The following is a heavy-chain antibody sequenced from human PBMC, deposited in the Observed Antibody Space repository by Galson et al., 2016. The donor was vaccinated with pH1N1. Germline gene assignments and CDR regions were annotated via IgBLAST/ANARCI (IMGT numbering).Heavy chain of an antibody. CDR2: INQAGSKK. J-gene: IGHJ4*02. CDR3: ARDIAAAGSL. Sequence: SLRLSCAASGFTISTYWMTWVRQAPGKGLEWVANINQAGSKKYFVDSVKGRFTISRDNAKNSLFLQMNSLRAEDTAVYYCARDIAAAGSLWGQGTMVTVSS. D-gene: IGHD6-13*01. CDR1: GFTISTYW. V-gene: IGHV3-7*01.